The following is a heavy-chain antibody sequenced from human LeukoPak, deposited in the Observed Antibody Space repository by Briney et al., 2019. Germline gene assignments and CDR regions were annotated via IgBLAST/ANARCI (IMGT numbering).Heavy chain of an antibody. D-gene: IGHD4-17*01. CDR1: GFTFSIYG. J-gene: IGHJ4*02. V-gene: IGHV3-33*01. Sequence: TGGSLRLSCAASGFTFSIYGMHWVRQAPGKGLEWVAVIWYDGSNKYYADSVKGRFTISRDNSKNTLYLQMNSLRAEDTAVYYCARDEFTVTTGVDYWGQGTLVTVSS. CDR2: IWYDGSNK. CDR3: ARDEFTVTTGVDY.